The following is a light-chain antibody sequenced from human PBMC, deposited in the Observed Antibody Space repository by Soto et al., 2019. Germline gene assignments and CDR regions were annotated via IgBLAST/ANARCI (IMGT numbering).Light chain of an antibody. CDR1: QSVSSN. CDR2: GAS. V-gene: IGKV3-15*01. CDR3: QQYNNWTYT. Sequence: EIVMTQSPATLSVSPGERATLSCRASQSVSSNLAWYQQKPGQAPRLLIHGASTRATGFPARFSGSGSGTDFTLTISSLQSEDFAVYYCQQYNNWTYTFGQGTKLEIK. J-gene: IGKJ2*01.